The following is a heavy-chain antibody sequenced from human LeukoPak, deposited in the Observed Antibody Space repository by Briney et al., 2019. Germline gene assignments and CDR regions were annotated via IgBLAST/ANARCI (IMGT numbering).Heavy chain of an antibody. CDR3: ARTGGGNAHDAFDI. CDR2: IYYSGST. J-gene: IGHJ3*02. CDR1: GGSISSSSYY. D-gene: IGHD4-23*01. V-gene: IGHV4-39*01. Sequence: SETLSLTCTVSGGSISSSSYYWGWIRQPPGKGLEWIGSIYYSGSTYYNPSLKSRVTISVDTSKNQFSLKLSSVTAADTAVYYCARTGGGNAHDAFDIWGQGTMVTVSS.